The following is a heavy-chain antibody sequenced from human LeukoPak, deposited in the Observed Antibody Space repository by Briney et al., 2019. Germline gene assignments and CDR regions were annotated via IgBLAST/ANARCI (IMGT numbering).Heavy chain of an antibody. V-gene: IGHV3-33*01. J-gene: IGHJ4*02. CDR3: ARGLDY. Sequence: GRSLRLSCAASGFTFSSYGMHWVRQAPGKGLEWVAVIWNDGSKSNYPDSVKGRFTISRDDSKNTLFLQMSSLRVEDTAVYYCARGLDYWGQGTLVTVSS. CDR1: GFTFSSYG. CDR2: IWNDGSKS.